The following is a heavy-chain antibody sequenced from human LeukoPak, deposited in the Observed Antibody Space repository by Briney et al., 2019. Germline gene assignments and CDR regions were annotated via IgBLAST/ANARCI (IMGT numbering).Heavy chain of an antibody. J-gene: IGHJ5*02. D-gene: IGHD3-22*01. V-gene: IGHV4-4*07. CDR2: IYTSGST. CDR3: ARDRYDSSGYYSNWFDP. Sequence: SETLSLTCTVSGGSISSYYWSWIRQPAGKGLEWIGRIYTSGSTNYNPSLKSRVTMSVDTSKNQFSLKLSSVTAADTAVYYCARDRYDSSGYYSNWFDPWGQGTLVTVSS. CDR1: GGSISSYY.